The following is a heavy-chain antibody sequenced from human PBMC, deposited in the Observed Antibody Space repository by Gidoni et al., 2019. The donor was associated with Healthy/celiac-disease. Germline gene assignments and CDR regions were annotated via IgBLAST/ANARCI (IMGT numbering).Heavy chain of an antibody. J-gene: IGHJ4*02. V-gene: IGHV1-46*01. D-gene: IGHD3-10*01. CDR2: INPRGGST. CDR3: AREESGSQFY. Sequence: QVQLVQSGAEVKKPGASVTVSCKASGYTFTSYYMNWVRQAPGQGLEWMGIINPRGGSTSYAQKFQGRVTMTRDTSTSTVYMELSSLRSEDTAVYYCAREESGSQFYWGQGTLVTVSS. CDR1: GYTFTSYY.